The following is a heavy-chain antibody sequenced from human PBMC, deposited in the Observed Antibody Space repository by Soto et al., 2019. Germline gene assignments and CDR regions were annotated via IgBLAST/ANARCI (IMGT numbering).Heavy chain of an antibody. D-gene: IGHD3-22*01. CDR3: ARRYYNSSGYFDY. CDR2: IIPIFGTG. CDR1: GGIFSNYV. V-gene: IGHV1-69*01. Sequence: QVQLVQSGAEVKKPGPSVKVACKASGGIFSNYVLNWVRQAPGQGLEWMGGIIPIFGTGNYAQKFQGRVTITADESTTTASMELRGLRSEDTAVYYCARRYYNSSGYFDYWGQGTLVTVSS. J-gene: IGHJ4*02.